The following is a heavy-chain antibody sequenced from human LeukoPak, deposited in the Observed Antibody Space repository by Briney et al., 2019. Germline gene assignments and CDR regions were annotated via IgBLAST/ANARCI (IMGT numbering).Heavy chain of an antibody. D-gene: IGHD5-24*01. CDR1: GYTFSSYW. Sequence: GESLKISCKGSGYTFSSYWIGWVRQMPGKGLEWMGIIFIGDSDTRYSPSFEGQVTISADKSISTAFLQWSSLKASDTAVYYCAKSDGYNYDYWSQGTLVTVSS. CDR3: AKSDGYNYDY. J-gene: IGHJ4*02. V-gene: IGHV5-51*01. CDR2: IFIGDSDT.